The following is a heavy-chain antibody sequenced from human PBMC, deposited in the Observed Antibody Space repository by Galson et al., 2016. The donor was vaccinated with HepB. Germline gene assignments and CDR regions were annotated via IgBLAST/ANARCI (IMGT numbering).Heavy chain of an antibody. J-gene: IGHJ6*02. V-gene: IGHV1-46*01. CDR3: ARDVFVRPNAYFVSRSDHYYCMDV. CDR2: INPSGGST. CDR1: GYTFTTYY. D-gene: IGHD3-16*01. Sequence: SVKVSCKASGYTFTTYYMNWVRQAPGQGLEWMGIINPSGGSTTYAQKFQDRVAMTRATSTSTVYLALSSLRSEDTAVYYCARDVFVRPNAYFVSRSDHYYCMDVWGQGTTVTVSS.